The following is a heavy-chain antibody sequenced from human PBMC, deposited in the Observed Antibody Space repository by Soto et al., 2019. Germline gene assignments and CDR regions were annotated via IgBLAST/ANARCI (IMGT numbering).Heavy chain of an antibody. D-gene: IGHD2-21*01. Sequence: GVSLRLSCAASGFTFSSYAMSWVRQAPGKGLEWVSVISGSGSNTYYADSVKGRFTISRDNSKNTLYLQMSSLRAEDTAVYYCAKDQHITPVAPFDYWGQGTLVTVSS. V-gene: IGHV3-23*01. CDR3: AKDQHITPVAPFDY. J-gene: IGHJ4*02. CDR1: GFTFSSYA. CDR2: ISGSGSNT.